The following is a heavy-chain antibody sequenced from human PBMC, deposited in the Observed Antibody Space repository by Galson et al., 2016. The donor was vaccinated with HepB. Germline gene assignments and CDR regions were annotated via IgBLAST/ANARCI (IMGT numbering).Heavy chain of an antibody. D-gene: IGHD3-3*01. CDR1: GGSIRSYY. V-gene: IGHV4-59*01. CDR2: IYYSGGT. CDR3: ARLTVFGVVTLDS. J-gene: IGHJ5*01. Sequence: ETLSLTCNVSGGSIRSYYWSWIRQPPGKGLEWIGDIYYSGGTNYNSSLKSRVTISVETSKNQFSLKLTSVTAADTAVYYCARLTVFGVVTLDSWGQGTLVTVSS.